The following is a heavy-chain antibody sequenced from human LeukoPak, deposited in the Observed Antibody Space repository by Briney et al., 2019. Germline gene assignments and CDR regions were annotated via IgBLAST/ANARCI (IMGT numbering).Heavy chain of an antibody. V-gene: IGHV3-48*04. CDR2: ISSSGSTI. CDR1: GFTFSSYS. Sequence: GGSLRLSCAASGFTFSSYSMNWVRQAPGKGLEWVSYISSSGSTIYYADSVKGRFTISRDNAKNSLYLQMNSLRAEDTAVYYCARARRYYDSSFDWGQGTLVTVSS. CDR3: ARARRYYDSSFD. D-gene: IGHD3-22*01. J-gene: IGHJ4*02.